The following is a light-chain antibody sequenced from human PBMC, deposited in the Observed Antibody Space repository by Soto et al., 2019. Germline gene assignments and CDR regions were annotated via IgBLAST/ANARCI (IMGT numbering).Light chain of an antibody. CDR2: EVS. CDR3: SSYTSSSTLV. J-gene: IGLJ1*01. CDR1: SRDVGGDNY. V-gene: IGLV2-14*01. Sequence: QSALTQPASVSGSPGQSITISCTGPSRDVGGDNYVSWYQQHPGKAPKLMIYEVSNRPSGVSNRFFGSKSGNTASLTISGLQPEDEAEYYCSSYTSSSTLVFGTGTKVTVL.